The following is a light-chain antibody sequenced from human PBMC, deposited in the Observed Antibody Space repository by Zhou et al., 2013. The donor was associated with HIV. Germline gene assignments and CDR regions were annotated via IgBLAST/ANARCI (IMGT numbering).Light chain of an antibody. J-gene: IGKJ1*01. V-gene: IGKV1-39*01. Sequence: DIQMTQSPSSLSASVGDRVTITCRTSQSVSTFLNWYQQKPGKAPKLLIFGASTLQSGVPSRFSGSGSGTEFTLTVAGLQAEDFATYFCQQYDNLWTFGPGTRVDVK. CDR3: QQYDNLWT. CDR1: QSVSTF. CDR2: GAS.